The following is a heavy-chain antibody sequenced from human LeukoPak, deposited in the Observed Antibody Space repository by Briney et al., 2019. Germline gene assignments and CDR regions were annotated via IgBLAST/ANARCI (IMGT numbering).Heavy chain of an antibody. CDR2: ISFDGTNK. J-gene: IGHJ4*02. D-gene: IGHD4-17*01. CDR1: GVTLRNYA. CDR3: ATDYGDYEPIDY. V-gene: IGHV3-30*04. Sequence: PGRSLTLSCTASGVTLRNYAMHWVRRPPGRGLEWVAVISFDGTNKYYGDSVEGRFSVSRDNSKNTLYLQMNSLRPDDTAMYYCATDYGDYEPIDYWGQGTLVTVSS.